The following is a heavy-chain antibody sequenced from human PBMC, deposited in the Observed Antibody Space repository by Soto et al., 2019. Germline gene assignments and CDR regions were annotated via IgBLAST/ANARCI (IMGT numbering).Heavy chain of an antibody. J-gene: IGHJ3*02. CDR3: AKDLTGHDAFDI. Sequence: GGSLRLSCAASGFTFSSYAMSWVRQAPGKGLEWVSAISGSGGSTYYADSVKGRFTISRDNSKNTLYLQMNSLRAEETAVYYCAKDLTGHDAFDIWGQGTMVTVSS. CDR2: ISGSGGST. V-gene: IGHV3-23*01. CDR1: GFTFSSYA.